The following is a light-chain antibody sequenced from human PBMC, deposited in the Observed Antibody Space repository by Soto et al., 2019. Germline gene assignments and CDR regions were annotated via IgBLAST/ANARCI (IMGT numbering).Light chain of an antibody. V-gene: IGKV3-15*01. CDR1: QSVSRN. CDR2: DAS. CDR3: QQYNNWPPVT. J-gene: IGKJ2*01. Sequence: EIVMTQSPVTLSVSPGEGATLFCRASQSVSRNLAWYQKKPGQTPRLLIYDASTRATGIPARFSGSGSGTEFTLTISSLQSEDFADYYCQQYNNWPPVTFGQGTKLEIK.